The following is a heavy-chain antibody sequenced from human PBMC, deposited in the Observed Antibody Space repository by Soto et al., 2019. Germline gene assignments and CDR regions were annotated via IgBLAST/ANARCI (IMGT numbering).Heavy chain of an antibody. CDR3: AKERSYDDILPGPWDY. J-gene: IGHJ4*02. D-gene: IGHD3-9*01. CDR1: GFTFSSYA. Sequence: PGGSLRLSCAASGFTFSSYAMSWVRQAPGKGLEWVSAISGSGGSTYYADSVKGRFTISRDNSKNTLYLQMNSLRAEDTAVYYCAKERSYDDILPGPWDYWGQGTLVTVSS. CDR2: ISGSGGST. V-gene: IGHV3-23*01.